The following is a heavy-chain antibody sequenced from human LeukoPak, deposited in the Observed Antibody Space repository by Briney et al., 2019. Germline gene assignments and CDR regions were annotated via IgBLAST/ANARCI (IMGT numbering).Heavy chain of an antibody. J-gene: IGHJ5*02. CDR1: GGSFSGYY. CDR2: INHSGST. D-gene: IGHD3-22*01. CDR3: AGTYYYDRSGYYSWFDP. V-gene: IGHV4-34*01. Sequence: PSETLSLTCAVYGGSFSGYYWSWIRQPPGKGLEWIGEINHSGSTNYNPSLKSRVTISVDTSKNQFSLKLSSVTAADTAVYYCAGTYYYDRSGYYSWFDPWGQGTLVTVSS.